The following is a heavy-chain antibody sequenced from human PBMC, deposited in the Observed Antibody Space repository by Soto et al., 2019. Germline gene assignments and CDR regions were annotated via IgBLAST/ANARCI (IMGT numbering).Heavy chain of an antibody. D-gene: IGHD3-10*01. V-gene: IGHV3-33*01. Sequence: GGSLRLSCAASGFTFSTYGMHWVRQAPGKGLEWVAVIWYDGSNKYYADSVKGRFTISRDNSKNTLYLQMNSLRAEDTAVYYCARGSTMVRGVILDAFDIWGQGTMVTVSS. CDR1: GFTFSTYG. J-gene: IGHJ3*02. CDR2: IWYDGSNK. CDR3: ARGSTMVRGVILDAFDI.